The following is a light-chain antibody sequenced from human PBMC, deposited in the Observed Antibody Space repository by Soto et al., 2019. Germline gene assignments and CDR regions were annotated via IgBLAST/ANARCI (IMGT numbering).Light chain of an antibody. CDR1: SSDVGAYNY. J-gene: IGLJ1*01. CDR2: EVT. Sequence: QSVLTQPAPVSGSPGQSITISCTGTSSDVGAYNYVSWYQQLPGNAPRLMIYEVTNRPSGVPNRFSGSKSGNTASLTISGLQAEDEADYYCSSKTSSSTPYVFGTGTKVTVL. V-gene: IGLV2-14*01. CDR3: SSKTSSSTPYV.